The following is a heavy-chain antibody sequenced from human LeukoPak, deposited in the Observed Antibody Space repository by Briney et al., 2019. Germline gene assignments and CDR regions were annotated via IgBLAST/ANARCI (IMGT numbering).Heavy chain of an antibody. CDR1: GFTFSSYG. CDR2: ISGSGGST. Sequence: GGSLRLSCAASGFTFSSYGMTWVRQAPGKGLEWVSAISGSGGSTYYADSVKGRFTISRDNSKNTLYLQMNSLRAEDTAVYYCAKDSVDIVVVPAAYHDSWGQGTLVTVSS. CDR3: AKDSVDIVVVPAAYHDS. V-gene: IGHV3-23*01. J-gene: IGHJ4*02. D-gene: IGHD2-2*01.